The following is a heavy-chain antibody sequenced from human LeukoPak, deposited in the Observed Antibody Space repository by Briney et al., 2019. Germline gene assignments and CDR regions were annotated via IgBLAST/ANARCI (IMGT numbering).Heavy chain of an antibody. CDR1: GYTFTSYG. V-gene: IGHV1-18*01. D-gene: IGHD1-26*01. CDR3: ARGVVEWELLSYFDY. CDR2: ISAYNGNT. Sequence: ASVKVSCKASGYTFTSYGISWVRQAPGQGLEWMGWISAYNGNTNYAQKLQGRVTMTTDTSTSTAYMELRSLRSDDTAVYYCARGVVEWELLSYFDYWGQGTLVTVCS. J-gene: IGHJ4*02.